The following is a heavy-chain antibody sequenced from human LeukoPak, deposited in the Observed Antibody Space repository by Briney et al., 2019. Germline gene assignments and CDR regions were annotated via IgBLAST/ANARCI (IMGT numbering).Heavy chain of an antibody. CDR1: GGSISSGSYY. V-gene: IGHV4-61*02. Sequence: SETLSLTCTVSGGSISSGSYYWSWIRQPAGKGLEWIGRIYTSGSTNYNPSLKSRVTISADTSKNQFSLKLSSVTAADTAVYYCASGSDAFDIWGQGTMVTVSS. CDR2: IYTSGST. CDR3: ASGSDAFDI. J-gene: IGHJ3*02.